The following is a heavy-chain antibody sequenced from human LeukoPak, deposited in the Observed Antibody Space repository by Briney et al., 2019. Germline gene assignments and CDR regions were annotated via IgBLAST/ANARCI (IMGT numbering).Heavy chain of an antibody. V-gene: IGHV3-7*03. D-gene: IGHD4-17*01. Sequence: PGGSLRLSCAASGFTFRTYWMSWVRQAPGTGMERVSNIKKDGSETLYGDSVKGRFTISKDNAKNSLYLQMSSLRAEDTAVYYCAKGGPDYGEYAGFDYWGQGTLVTVSS. CDR2: IKKDGSET. CDR3: AKGGPDYGEYAGFDY. J-gene: IGHJ4*02. CDR1: GFTFRTYW.